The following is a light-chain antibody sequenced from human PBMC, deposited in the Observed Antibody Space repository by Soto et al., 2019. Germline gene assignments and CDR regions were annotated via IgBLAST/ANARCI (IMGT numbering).Light chain of an antibody. CDR1: SSDVGAYNY. CDR3: TSYAGSNIWV. Sequence: QSALTQPPSASGSPGQSVTISCTGTSSDVGAYNYDSWYQQYPGKAPKLMIYEVSKRPSGVPDRFSGSKSGKTASLTVSGLQPEDEADYYFTSYAGSNIWVFGGGTQLTVL. J-gene: IGLJ3*02. CDR2: EVS. V-gene: IGLV2-8*01.